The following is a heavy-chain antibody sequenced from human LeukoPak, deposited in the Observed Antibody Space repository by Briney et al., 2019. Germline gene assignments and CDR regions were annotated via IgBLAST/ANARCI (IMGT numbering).Heavy chain of an antibody. V-gene: IGHV1-18*01. Sequence: GASVKVSCKASGGTFSSYAISWVRQAPGQGLEWMGWISAYNGNTNHAQKLQGRVTMTTDTSTSTAYMELRSLRSDDTAVYYCARVSVVTAISEYYFDYWGQGTLVTVSS. CDR2: ISAYNGNT. D-gene: IGHD2-21*02. CDR3: ARVSVVTAISEYYFDY. CDR1: GGTFSSYA. J-gene: IGHJ4*02.